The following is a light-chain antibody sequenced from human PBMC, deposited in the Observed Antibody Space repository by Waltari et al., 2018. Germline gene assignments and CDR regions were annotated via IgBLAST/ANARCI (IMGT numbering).Light chain of an antibody. V-gene: IGLV2-14*03. CDR2: EVT. CDR1: TSDVGGYDF. CDR3: TSYTAKTLL. Sequence: QSALTQPASVSGSPGQSITISCTGVTSDVGGYDFISWYHQHPGEAPRLILYEVTIRPSAFSQRFSGSKAGTTAALTISGLQAEDEASYYCTSYTAKTLLFGGGTKLTVL. J-gene: IGLJ2*01.